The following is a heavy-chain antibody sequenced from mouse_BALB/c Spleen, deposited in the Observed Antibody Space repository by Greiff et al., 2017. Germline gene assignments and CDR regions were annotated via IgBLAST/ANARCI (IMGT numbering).Heavy chain of an antibody. Sequence: EVQLMESGGGLVKPGGSLKLSCAASGFTFSSYAMSWVRQTPEKRLEWVATISSGGSYTYYPDSVKGRFTISRDNAKNTLYLQMSSLRSEDTAMYYCARQDMGDYGLAWFAYWGQGTLVTVSA. CDR3: ARQDMGDYGLAWFAY. CDR2: ISSGGSYT. J-gene: IGHJ3*01. CDR1: GFTFSSYA. V-gene: IGHV5-9-3*01. D-gene: IGHD2-4*01.